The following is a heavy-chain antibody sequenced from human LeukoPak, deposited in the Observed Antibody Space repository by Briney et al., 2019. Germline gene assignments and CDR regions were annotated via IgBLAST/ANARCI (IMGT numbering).Heavy chain of an antibody. CDR2: IYHSEST. CDR1: GYSISSGFY. V-gene: IGHV4-38-2*02. Sequence: SETLSLTCTVSGYSISSGFYWGWIRQPPGKGLEWIGSIYHSESTYHNPSLNSRVTISVDTSKNQFSLKLSSVTAADTAVYYCARVGFDGSGSGYWGQGTLVTVSS. J-gene: IGHJ4*02. D-gene: IGHD3-10*01. CDR3: ARVGFDGSGSGY.